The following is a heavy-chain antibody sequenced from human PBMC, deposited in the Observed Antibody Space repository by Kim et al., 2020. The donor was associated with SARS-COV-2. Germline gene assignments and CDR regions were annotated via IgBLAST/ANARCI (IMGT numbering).Heavy chain of an antibody. CDR3: AKGSLWGGDY. D-gene: IGHD3-10*01. Sequence: GGSLRLSCAASGFTFSDFSMSWIRQAPGKGLEWLSYISGSGSAIYYADSVKGRFTISRDNAKNSLYLQMNSLRVGDTAVYYCAKGSLWGGDYCGQGTLVTVSS. J-gene: IGHJ4*02. V-gene: IGHV3-11*01. CDR1: GFTFSDFS. CDR2: ISGSGSAI.